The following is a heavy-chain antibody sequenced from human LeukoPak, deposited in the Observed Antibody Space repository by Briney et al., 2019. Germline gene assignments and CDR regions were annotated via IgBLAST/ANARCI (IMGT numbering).Heavy chain of an antibody. Sequence: GGSLRLSCVASGFNFRSYEMNWVRQAPGKGLEWVSYISSSGSTRYYADSVKGRFTVSRDNAENTLYLQMNSLRAEDTAVYYCARGLEFYYGSTPYAWGQGTLVTVSS. CDR2: ISSSGSTR. V-gene: IGHV3-48*03. D-gene: IGHD3-10*01. CDR1: GFNFRSYE. CDR3: ARGLEFYYGSTPYA. J-gene: IGHJ4*02.